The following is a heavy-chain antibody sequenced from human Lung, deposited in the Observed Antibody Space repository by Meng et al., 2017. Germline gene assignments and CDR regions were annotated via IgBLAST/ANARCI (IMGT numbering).Heavy chain of an antibody. J-gene: IGHJ4*02. CDR2: IKSNSDGGTT. D-gene: IGHD6-13*01. CDR3: ATGAAAADH. CDR1: GFSFTDAW. V-gene: IGHV3-15*01. Sequence: EVKLWEAGGGLVRPGGSLRLSCVASGFSFTDAWMGWVRQAPGKGLEWVGRIKSNSDGGTTDYAAPVKGRFTISRDDSKNTLYLQMNSLITEDTAVYFCATGAAAADHWGQGTLVTVAS.